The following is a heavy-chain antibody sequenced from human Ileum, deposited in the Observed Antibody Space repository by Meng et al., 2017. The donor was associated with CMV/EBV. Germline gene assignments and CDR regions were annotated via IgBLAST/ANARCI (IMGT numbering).Heavy chain of an antibody. CDR3: ARDNDFWSPYYCYGMDV. CDR2: ISSSGSTI. D-gene: IGHD3-3*01. V-gene: IGHV3-11*04. CDR1: GFTFSDYY. Sequence: GESLKISCAASGFTFSDYYMSWIRQAPGKGLEWVSYISSSGSTIYYADSVKGRFTISRDNAKNSLYLQMNSLRAEDTAVYYCARDNDFWSPYYCYGMDVWGQGTTVTVSS. J-gene: IGHJ6*02.